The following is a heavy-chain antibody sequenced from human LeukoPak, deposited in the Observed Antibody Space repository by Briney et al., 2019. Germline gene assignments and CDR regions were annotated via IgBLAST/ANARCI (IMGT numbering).Heavy chain of an antibody. CDR2: IYYSGTT. J-gene: IGHJ3*02. CDR3: ARRPDYYDSGVYPWAFDI. V-gene: IGHV4-59*08. Sequence: SETLSLTCTVSGGSLSSYYWSWIRQPPGKGLEWIGYIYYSGTTNYNPSLKSRVTISVDTSKNQFSLKLSSVTAADTALYYCARRPDYYDSGVYPWAFDIWGQGTMVTVSS. CDR1: GGSLSSYY. D-gene: IGHD3-22*01.